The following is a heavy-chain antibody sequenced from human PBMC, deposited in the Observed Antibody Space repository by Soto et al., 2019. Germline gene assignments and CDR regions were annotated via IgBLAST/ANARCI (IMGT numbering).Heavy chain of an antibody. Sequence: GESLKISCKASGYSFTDFWIAWVRQMPGKGLECLGIIYPSDSETRYSPSFQGQVTISADKSISAAYLQWTSLKASDTAMYYRARLPYSSLSGGINFDFWGQGTRVTVSS. CDR1: GYSFTDFW. D-gene: IGHD3-22*01. J-gene: IGHJ4*02. CDR2: IYPSDSET. CDR3: ARLPYSSLSGGINFDF. V-gene: IGHV5-51*01.